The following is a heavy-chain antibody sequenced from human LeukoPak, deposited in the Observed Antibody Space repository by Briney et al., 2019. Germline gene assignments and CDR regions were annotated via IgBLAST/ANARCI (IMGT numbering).Heavy chain of an antibody. V-gene: IGHV3-23*01. CDR1: GLTFSSYA. CDR3: ARDKDAGYFDY. Sequence: GGSLRLSCAASGLTFSSYAMSWVRQAPGKGLEWVSDISGSGGSTYYADSVKGRFTISRDNSKNTLYLQMNSLRAEDTAVYYCARDKDAGYFDYWGQGTLVTVSS. CDR2: ISGSGGST. D-gene: IGHD2-2*01. J-gene: IGHJ4*02.